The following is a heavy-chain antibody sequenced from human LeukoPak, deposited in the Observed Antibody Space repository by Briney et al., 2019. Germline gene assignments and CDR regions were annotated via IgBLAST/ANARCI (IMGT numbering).Heavy chain of an antibody. J-gene: IGHJ4*02. CDR3: AKGRWGWSPFDY. D-gene: IGHD6-19*01. CDR1: VFTFSIYG. CDR2: ISYDGSNK. V-gene: IGHV3-30*18. Sequence: GRSLRLSCAASVFTFSIYGMHWVRKAPGKGLECVAVISYDGSNKYYADSVKGRFTISRDNSKNTMYLQMNSLRAEDTAVYYCAKGRWGWSPFDYWGQGTLVTVSS.